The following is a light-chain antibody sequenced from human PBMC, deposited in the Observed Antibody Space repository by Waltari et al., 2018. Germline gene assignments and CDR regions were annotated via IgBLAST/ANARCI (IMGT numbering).Light chain of an antibody. Sequence: QSALTQPASVSGSPGQSITISCTGTSRDVGSYNLFSCYQQHPGNAPKLMIYEVTKWPSGVSSRFSCSKSGNTASLTISGLQAEDEADYYCCSYAGSSTWVFGGGTKLTVL. CDR1: SRDVGSYNL. V-gene: IGLV2-23*02. CDR2: EVT. J-gene: IGLJ3*02. CDR3: CSYAGSSTWV.